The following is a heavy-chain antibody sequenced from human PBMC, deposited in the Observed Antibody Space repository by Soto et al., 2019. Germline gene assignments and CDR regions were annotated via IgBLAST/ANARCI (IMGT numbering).Heavy chain of an antibody. CDR3: ATNRLNCSGGSSYP. D-gene: IGHD2-15*01. V-gene: IGHV4-39*01. J-gene: IGHJ5*02. CDR1: GGSISSSSYY. CDR2: IYYSGST. Sequence: SETLSLTCTVSGGSISSSSYYWGWIRQPPGKGLEWIGSIYYSGSTYYNPSLKSRVTISVDTSKNQVSLKLSSVTAADTAVYYCATNRLNCSGGSSYPWGQGTLVTVSS.